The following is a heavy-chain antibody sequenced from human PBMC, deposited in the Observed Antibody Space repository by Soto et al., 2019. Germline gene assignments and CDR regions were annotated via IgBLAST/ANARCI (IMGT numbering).Heavy chain of an antibody. D-gene: IGHD3-10*02. J-gene: IGHJ6*02. CDR1: GVSISSGGYS. CDR2: IYHSGST. Sequence: SETLSLTCAVSGVSISSGGYSWSWLRQPPGKGLEWIGEIYHSGSTNYNPSLKSRVTISVDKSKNQFSLKLSSVTAADTAVYYCASVRGGYYYAMDVWGQGTTVTVSS. V-gene: IGHV4-30-2*01. CDR3: ASVRGGYYYAMDV.